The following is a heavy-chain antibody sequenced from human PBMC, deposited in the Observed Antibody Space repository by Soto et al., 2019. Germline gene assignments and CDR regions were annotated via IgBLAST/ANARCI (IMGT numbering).Heavy chain of an antibody. CDR3: AKDPEKWLLPNYFDY. J-gene: IGHJ4*02. Sequence: EVQLLESGGGLVQPGGSLRLSCAASGFTFSSYAMSWVRQAPGKGLEWVSAISGSGGSTYYADSVKGRFTISRDNSKNTLYLQMSSLRAEDTAVYYCAKDPEKWLLPNYFDYWGQGTLVTVSS. CDR1: GFTFSSYA. D-gene: IGHD3-22*01. CDR2: ISGSGGST. V-gene: IGHV3-23*01.